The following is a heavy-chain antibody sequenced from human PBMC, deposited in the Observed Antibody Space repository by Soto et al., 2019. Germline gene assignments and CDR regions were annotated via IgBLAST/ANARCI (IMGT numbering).Heavy chain of an antibody. Sequence: QVQLQQWGAGLLKPSETLSLTCAVYGGSFSGYYWSWIRQPPGQGLEWIGEINHSGSTNYNPSLKSRVTISVDTSKNQFALKLSSVTAADTAVYYCARGQRYCSGGSCYQDYWGQGTLVTVSS. V-gene: IGHV4-34*01. CDR1: GGSFSGYY. J-gene: IGHJ4*02. CDR2: INHSGST. CDR3: ARGQRYCSGGSCYQDY. D-gene: IGHD2-15*01.